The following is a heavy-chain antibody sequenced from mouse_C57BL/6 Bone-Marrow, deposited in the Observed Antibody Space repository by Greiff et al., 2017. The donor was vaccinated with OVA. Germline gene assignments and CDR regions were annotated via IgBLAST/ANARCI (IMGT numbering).Heavy chain of an antibody. Sequence: EVQLQQSGPELVKPGASVKIPCKASGYTFTDYNMDWVKQSHGKSLEWLGDINTNNGGTISNQKFKGQVTLTVDKYTSNAYMEIRSLKSEDTADDYCARVRDYGKDFDYWGQGTTHTVSS. V-gene: IGHV1-18*01. D-gene: IGHD1-1*01. J-gene: IGHJ2*01. CDR2: INTNNGGT. CDR1: GYTFTDYN. CDR3: ARVRDYGKDFDY.